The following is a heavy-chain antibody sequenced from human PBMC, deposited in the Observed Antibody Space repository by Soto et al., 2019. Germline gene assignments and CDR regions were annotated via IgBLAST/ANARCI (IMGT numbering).Heavy chain of an antibody. CDR2: ISYDGSNK. V-gene: IGHV3-30-3*01. D-gene: IGHD3-10*01. CDR1: GFTFSSYA. Sequence: QVQLVESGGGVVQPGRSLRLSCAASGFTFSSYAMHWVHQAPGKGLEWVAVISYDGSNKYYADSVKGRFTISRDNSKNTLYLQMNSLRAEDTAVYYCARDPSLWFGELFKAGWFDPWGQGTLVTVSS. CDR3: ARDPSLWFGELFKAGWFDP. J-gene: IGHJ5*02.